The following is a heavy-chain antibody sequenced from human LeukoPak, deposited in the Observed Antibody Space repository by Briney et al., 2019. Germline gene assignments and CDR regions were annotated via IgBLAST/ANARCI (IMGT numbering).Heavy chain of an antibody. CDR2: INPNSGGT. Sequence: ASVTVSRKASGYTFTGYYMHWVRQAPGQGLEWMGWINPNSGGTNYAQKFQGRVTMTRDTSISTAYMELSRLRSDDTAVYYCARVRGSGSNVLDYWGQGTLVTVSS. D-gene: IGHD3-10*01. CDR1: GYTFTGYY. CDR3: ARVRGSGSNVLDY. V-gene: IGHV1-2*02. J-gene: IGHJ4*02.